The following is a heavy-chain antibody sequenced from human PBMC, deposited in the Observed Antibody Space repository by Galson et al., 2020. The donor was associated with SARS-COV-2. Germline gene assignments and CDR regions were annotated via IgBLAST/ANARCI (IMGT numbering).Heavy chain of an antibody. J-gene: IGHJ4*02. CDR1: GFTFNTYW. CDR3: TATRAY. Sequence: GESLKISCAASGFTFNTYWMHWVRQAPGKGLVWVSRINSDGNITSYADSVKGRFTISRDNAKNTLYLQMNSLRVEDTAVYYCTATRAYWGQGTLVTVSS. V-gene: IGHV3-74*01. D-gene: IGHD1-26*01. CDR2: INSDGNIT.